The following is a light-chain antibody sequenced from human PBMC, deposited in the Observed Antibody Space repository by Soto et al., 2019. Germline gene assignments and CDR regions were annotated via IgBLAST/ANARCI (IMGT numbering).Light chain of an antibody. CDR3: MQALLTPYT. CDR1: QSLLHSNGYYY. V-gene: IGKV2-28*01. CDR2: LGS. J-gene: IGKJ2*01. Sequence: DIVMTQSPLSLPVTPGEPASISCRSSQSLLHSNGYYYLDWYLQKPGQSPQVLIYLGSNRASGVPDRFRGSGSGTDFTLKISRVEAEDVGVYYCMQALLTPYTFGQGTKLEIK.